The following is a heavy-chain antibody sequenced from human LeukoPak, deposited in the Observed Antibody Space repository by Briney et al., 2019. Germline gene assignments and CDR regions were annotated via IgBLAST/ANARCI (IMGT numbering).Heavy chain of an antibody. Sequence: AYVQAFFKASGCTFTSYGINWVRPATGPGLEWLGWMNPNSGNTGYAQKSQRRVTMTRNTPISTTYMWRSSLRSEDTGVYNCATNVGVWFGGFPGAFYICGQGTMVTVSS. J-gene: IGHJ3*02. CDR2: MNPNSGNT. CDR3: ATNVGVWFGGFPGAFYI. D-gene: IGHD3-10*01. CDR1: GCTFTSYG. V-gene: IGHV1-8*01.